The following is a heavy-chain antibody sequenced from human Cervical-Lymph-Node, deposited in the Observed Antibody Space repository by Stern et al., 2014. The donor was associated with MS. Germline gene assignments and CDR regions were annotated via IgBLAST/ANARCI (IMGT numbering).Heavy chain of an antibody. Sequence: HVQLVQSGAEAKKPGASVKGSCMASGYTFTSYAMPWVRQAPGQRLEWMGWINAGNGNTKYSQKFQGRVTITRDTSASTAYMELSSLRSEDTAVYYCARGSYHGDYDYWGQGTLVTVSS. CDR2: INAGNGNT. CDR3: ARGSYHGDYDY. V-gene: IGHV1-3*01. D-gene: IGHD4-17*01. CDR1: GYTFTSYA. J-gene: IGHJ4*02.